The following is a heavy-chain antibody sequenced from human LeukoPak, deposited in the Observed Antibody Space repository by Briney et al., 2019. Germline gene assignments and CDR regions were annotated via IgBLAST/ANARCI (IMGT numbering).Heavy chain of an antibody. V-gene: IGHV3-21*04. Sequence: GGSLRLSCAASGFTFSSYWMSWVRQAPGKGLEWVSSITTSSSYIYYADSVKGRFTISRDNSKNTLYLQMNSLRAEDTAVYYCANPPGHWGQGTLVTVSS. CDR2: ITTSSSYI. CDR1: GFTFSSYW. CDR3: ANPPGH. J-gene: IGHJ4*02.